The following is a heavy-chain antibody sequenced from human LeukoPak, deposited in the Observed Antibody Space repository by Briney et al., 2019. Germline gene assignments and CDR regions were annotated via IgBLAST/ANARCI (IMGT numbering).Heavy chain of an antibody. CDR3: AIFPSRTYGDYGGKYYFDY. J-gene: IGHJ4*02. CDR2: IYYSGST. CDR1: GGSITSSSYY. D-gene: IGHD4-17*01. Sequence: PSETLSLTCTVSGGSITSSSYYWAWIRQPPGKGLEWIGSIYYSGSTYYNPSLKSRVTISVDTSKNQFSLKLSSVTAADTAVYYCAIFPSRTYGDYGGKYYFDYRGQGTLVTVSS. V-gene: IGHV4-39*01.